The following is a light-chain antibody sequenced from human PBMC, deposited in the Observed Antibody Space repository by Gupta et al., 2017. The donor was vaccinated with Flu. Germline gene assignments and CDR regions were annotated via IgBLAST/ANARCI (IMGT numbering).Light chain of an antibody. Sequence: RSSLSASIGDRVTITCRASQTIHNFLNWYQQKPGKPPNLLVFAASNLQTGVPSRFSGSTSGTDYTLTISSLQPEDFATYYGHKSIKMPWTFGQGTKVELK. CDR3: HKSIKMPWT. CDR2: AAS. J-gene: IGKJ1*01. V-gene: IGKV1-39*01. CDR1: QTIHNF.